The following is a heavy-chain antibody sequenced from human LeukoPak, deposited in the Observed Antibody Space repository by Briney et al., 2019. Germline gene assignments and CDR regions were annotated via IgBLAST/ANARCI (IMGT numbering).Heavy chain of an antibody. CDR3: ASVKGFLEWPYPDY. Sequence: SETLSLTCAVYGGSFSGYYWSWIRQPPGKGLEWIGEINHSGSTNYNPSLKSRVTISVDTSKNQFSLKLSSVTAADTAVYYCASVKGFLEWPYPDYWGQETLFTVSS. J-gene: IGHJ4*02. V-gene: IGHV4-34*01. CDR2: INHSGST. CDR1: GGSFSGYY. D-gene: IGHD3-3*01.